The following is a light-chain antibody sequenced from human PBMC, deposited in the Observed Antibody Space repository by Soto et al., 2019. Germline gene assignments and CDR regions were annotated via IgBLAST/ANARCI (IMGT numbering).Light chain of an antibody. CDR2: GVS. CDR1: QSVRSDY. CDR3: QKYGNSPLT. V-gene: IGKV3-20*01. J-gene: IGKJ4*01. Sequence: ELVLMQSPATLSLSTGDRATLSCRASQSVRSDYFAWYQQKPGQAPRVIIFGVSTRATAIPDRFSGSGSGTDFTLTISRLEPEDFALYYCQKYGNSPLTVGGGTKVDIK.